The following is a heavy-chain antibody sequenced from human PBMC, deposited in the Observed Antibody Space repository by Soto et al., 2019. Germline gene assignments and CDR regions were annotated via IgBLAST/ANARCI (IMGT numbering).Heavy chain of an antibody. V-gene: IGHV5-51*01. J-gene: IGHJ4*02. CDR1: GYSFTSYW. Sequence: GEPVKISGQGSGYSFTSYWIGWVRQMPGKGLEWMGIIYPGDSDTXYSPCFQGQVTISADMSISTAYLQWSSLKASDTAMYYCARFVHWVDYWGQRTLVTVSS. CDR3: ARFVHWVDY. CDR2: IYPGDSDT. D-gene: IGHD7-27*01.